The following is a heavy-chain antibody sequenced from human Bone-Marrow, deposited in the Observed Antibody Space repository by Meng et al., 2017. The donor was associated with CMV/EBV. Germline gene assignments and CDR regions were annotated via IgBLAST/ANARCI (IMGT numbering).Heavy chain of an antibody. CDR3: ARNWDDVSMVRGVIVTRGMDA. J-gene: IGHJ6*02. D-gene: IGHD3-10*01. CDR2: ITSSGRRI. V-gene: IGHV3-48*03. CDR1: GFTFSSYE. Sequence: GGSLRLSCAASGFTFSSYEMNWVRQAPGKGLEWLSYITSSGRRIYYADSVKGRFTISRDNAKNSVYLQMNNLGADDTAVYYCARNWDDVSMVRGVIVTRGMDAWGQGTTVTVSS.